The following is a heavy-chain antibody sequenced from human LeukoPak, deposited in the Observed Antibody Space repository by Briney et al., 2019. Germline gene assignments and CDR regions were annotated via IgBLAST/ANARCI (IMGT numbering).Heavy chain of an antibody. V-gene: IGHV3-23*01. CDR1: GFTVSAYG. J-gene: IGHJ4*02. D-gene: IGHD2-21*02. CDR3: AKDGTGCGGDCYSDY. Sequence: GGSLRLACAAAGFTVSAYGMRWVRQDAGKGREWVLAITYSSSNTFDAPSVTPRFTISRHNSKNPLYLQIHSLRAEDTALYYCAKDGTGCGGDCYSDYCGQGTLFTVSS. CDR2: ITYSSSNT.